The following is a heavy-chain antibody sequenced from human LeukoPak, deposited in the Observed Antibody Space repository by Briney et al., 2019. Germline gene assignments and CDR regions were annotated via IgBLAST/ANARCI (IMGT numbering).Heavy chain of an antibody. V-gene: IGHV4-39*01. D-gene: IGHD6-13*01. CDR2: IYYSGST. Sequence: PGGSLRLSCAASGFTFSDYYMTWIRQPPGKGLEWIGSIYYSGSTYYNPSLKSRVSISVDTSTNQFSLKLSSVTAADTAVYYCARLGSQLFFDPWGQGTLVTVSS. CDR1: GFTFSDYY. CDR3: ARLGSQLFFDP. J-gene: IGHJ5*02.